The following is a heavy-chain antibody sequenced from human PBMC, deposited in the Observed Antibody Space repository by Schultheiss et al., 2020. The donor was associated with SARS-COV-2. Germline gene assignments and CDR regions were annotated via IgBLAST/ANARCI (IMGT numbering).Heavy chain of an antibody. CDR3: AREDVYYDSSGYYLRGWFDP. V-gene: IGHV3-7*01. J-gene: IGHJ5*02. CDR2: IKGDGSEK. D-gene: IGHD3-22*01. CDR1: GFTFSSYA. Sequence: GESLKISCAASGFTFSSYAMHWVRQAPGKGLEWVANIKGDGSEKYLVDSVKGRFTISRDNSKNTLYLQMNSLRAEDTAVYYCAREDVYYDSSGYYLRGWFDPWGQGTLVTVSS.